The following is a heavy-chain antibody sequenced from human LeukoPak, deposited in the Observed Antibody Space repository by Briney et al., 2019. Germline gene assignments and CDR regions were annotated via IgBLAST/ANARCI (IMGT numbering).Heavy chain of an antibody. Sequence: NHGESLKISCTGFGYSFTTYWIGWVRQMPGKGLEWMGIIYPGDSDARYSPSFQGQVTISVDKSISTAYPQWSSLKASDTAMYYCARQGRIVVVTTTHDAFDIWGQGTMVTVSS. J-gene: IGHJ3*02. CDR1: GYSFTTYW. V-gene: IGHV5-51*01. D-gene: IGHD2-21*02. CDR3: ARQGRIVVVTTTHDAFDI. CDR2: IYPGDSDA.